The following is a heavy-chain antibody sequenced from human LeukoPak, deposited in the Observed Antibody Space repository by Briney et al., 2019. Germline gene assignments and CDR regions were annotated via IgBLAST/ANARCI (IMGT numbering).Heavy chain of an antibody. CDR2: IYSGGST. Sequence: PGGSLRLSCAASGFTVSSNYMSCVRQAPGKGLEWVSVIYSGGSTYYADSVKGRFTISRDNSKNTVYLQMNSLRAEGTALYYCARNLQDWGQGALVTVSS. D-gene: IGHD2-15*01. CDR1: GFTVSSNY. V-gene: IGHV3-53*01. CDR3: ARNLQD. J-gene: IGHJ4*02.